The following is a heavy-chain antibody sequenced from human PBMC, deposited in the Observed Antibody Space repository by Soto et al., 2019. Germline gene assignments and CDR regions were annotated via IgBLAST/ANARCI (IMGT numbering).Heavy chain of an antibody. J-gene: IGHJ4*02. V-gene: IGHV3-74*01. Sequence: EVQLVESGGGLVQPGGSLRLSCEASGFTFSPFWMHWVRQAPGKGLVWVSRITSDGSSTNYADSVRRRVTIARDNAKNTLYLQLNSLRPEDTAVYYCARDFEYWGQGTLVTVSS. CDR3: ARDFEY. CDR1: GFTFSPFW. CDR2: ITSDGSST.